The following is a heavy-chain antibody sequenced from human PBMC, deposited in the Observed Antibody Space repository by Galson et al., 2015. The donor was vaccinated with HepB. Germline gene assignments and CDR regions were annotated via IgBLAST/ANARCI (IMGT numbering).Heavy chain of an antibody. CDR3: ARVGPRPGGDYGPDY. CDR1: GFTFSSYS. J-gene: IGHJ4*02. Sequence: SLRLSCAASGFTFSSYSMNWVRQAPGKGLEWVSSISSSSSYIYYADSVKGRFTISRDNAKNSLYLQMNSLRAEDTAVYNCARVGPRPGGDYGPDYWGQGTLVTVSS. V-gene: IGHV3-21*01. CDR2: ISSSSSYI. D-gene: IGHD4-17*01.